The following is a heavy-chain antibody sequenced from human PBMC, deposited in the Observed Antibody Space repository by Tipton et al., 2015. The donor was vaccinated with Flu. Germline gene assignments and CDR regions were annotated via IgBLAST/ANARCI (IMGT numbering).Heavy chain of an antibody. Sequence: TLSLTCTVSGGSISTNLYYWGWVRQPPGKGLEWIGSIYFTGTTHFNPSLRSRVTLSVDSSKNQFSLELNSVTAADTAVYYCARIQFFYEILSGPYTGGVFDLWGQGTLVSVSP. V-gene: IGHV4-39*07. J-gene: IGHJ3*01. CDR2: IYFTGTT. CDR3: ARIQFFYEILSGPYTGGVFDL. CDR1: GGSISTNLYY. D-gene: IGHD3-9*01.